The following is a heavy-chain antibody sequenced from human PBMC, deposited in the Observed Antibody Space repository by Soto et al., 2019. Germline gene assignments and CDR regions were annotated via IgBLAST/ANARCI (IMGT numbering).Heavy chain of an antibody. CDR3: ARRVQVWLPDYYGMDV. J-gene: IGHJ6*02. CDR2: ISTLNGNT. V-gene: IGHV1-18*01. Sequence: QAQLVQSGAEVKKPGASVNVSCKASGYDYVTYVITWVRQRPGQGLEWMGWISTLNGNTNYAQNFQGRVTMTTDTSTRIVHLELRSLRSDDTAVYYCARRVQVWLPDYYGMDVWGQGTTVTVSS. D-gene: IGHD5-18*01. CDR1: GYDYVTYV.